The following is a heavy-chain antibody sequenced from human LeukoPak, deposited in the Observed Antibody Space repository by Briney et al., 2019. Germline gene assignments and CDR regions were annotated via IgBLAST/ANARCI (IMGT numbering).Heavy chain of an antibody. CDR2: TRQDGSEK. CDR1: GFTFSNYW. V-gene: IGHV3-7*01. J-gene: IGHJ3*02. D-gene: IGHD3-22*01. CDR3: AKVSSGYYYGAFDI. Sequence: GGSLRLSCAASGFTFSNYWMSWVRQAPGKGLEWVANTRQDGSEKYYVDSVKGRFTISRDNAKNSLYLQMNSLRAEDTAVYYCAKVSSGYYYGAFDIWGQGTMVTVSS.